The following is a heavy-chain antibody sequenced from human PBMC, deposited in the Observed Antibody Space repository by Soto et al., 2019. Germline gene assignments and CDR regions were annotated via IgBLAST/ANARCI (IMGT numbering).Heavy chain of an antibody. J-gene: IGHJ3*02. CDR3: ARQDEDLGYCSGGSCSGPFDI. CDR1: GGSISSYY. V-gene: IGHV4-59*08. Sequence: SETLSLTCTVSGGSISSYYWSWIRQPPGKGLEWIGYIYYSGSTNYNPSLKSRVTISVDTSKNQFSLKLSSVTAADTAVYYCARQDEDLGYCSGGSCSGPFDIWGQGTMVTVSS. D-gene: IGHD2-15*01. CDR2: IYYSGST.